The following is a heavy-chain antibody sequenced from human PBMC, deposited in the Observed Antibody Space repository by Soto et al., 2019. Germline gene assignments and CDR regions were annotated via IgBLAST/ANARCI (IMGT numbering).Heavy chain of an antibody. CDR3: ARVLEAVAGKYFDY. V-gene: IGHV3-30-3*01. Sequence: GGSLRLSCAASGFTFSSYAMHWVRQAPGKGLEWVAVISYDGSNKYYADSVKGRFTISRDNSKNTLYLQMNSLRAEDTAVYYCARVLEAVAGKYFDYWGQGTLVTVSS. CDR1: GFTFSSYA. D-gene: IGHD6-19*01. CDR2: ISYDGSNK. J-gene: IGHJ4*02.